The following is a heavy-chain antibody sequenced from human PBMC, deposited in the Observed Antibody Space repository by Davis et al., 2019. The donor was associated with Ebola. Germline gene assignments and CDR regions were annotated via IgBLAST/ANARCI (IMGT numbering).Heavy chain of an antibody. CDR1: GFTFSSYA. J-gene: IGHJ6*02. Sequence: PGGSLRLSCTASGFTFSSYALHWVRQAPGKGLEYVSGISSKGRTTSYADSVKGRFTISRDNAKNTLYLQMSGLRTEDTALYYCARAQLRATTFVRTGGIGVWGQGTTVTVSS. V-gene: IGHV3-64D*08. CDR2: ISSKGRTT. D-gene: IGHD1-26*01. CDR3: ARAQLRATTFVRTGGIGV.